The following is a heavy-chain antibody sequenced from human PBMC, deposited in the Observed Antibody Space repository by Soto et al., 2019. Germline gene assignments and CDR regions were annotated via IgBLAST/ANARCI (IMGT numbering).Heavy chain of an antibody. CDR1: GGSIRDYY. CDR3: ARDGGFSSGWSAYFDY. CDR2: IYSSGST. Sequence: QVQLQQSGPGLVKPSETLSLTCTVSGGSIRDYYWTWIRQSAGKELEWIGRIYSSGSTNYNPSLKGRVTMSVDTSKNQFSLNLRSVTAADTAVYYCARDGGFSSGWSAYFDYWGQGTLVSVSS. J-gene: IGHJ4*02. V-gene: IGHV4-4*07. D-gene: IGHD6-19*01.